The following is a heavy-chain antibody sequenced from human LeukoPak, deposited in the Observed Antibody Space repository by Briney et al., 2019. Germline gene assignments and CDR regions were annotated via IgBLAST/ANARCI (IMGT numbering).Heavy chain of an antibody. CDR3: ARDRSVLNDFTGRYYFDY. CDR1: GYTFTSYG. D-gene: IGHD1-26*01. J-gene: IGHJ4*02. V-gene: IGHV1-18*01. CDR2: ISAYNGNT. Sequence: GASVKVSCKASGYTFTSYGISWVRQAPGQGLEWMGWISAYNGNTNYAQKLQGRVTMATDTSTSTAYMELRSLRSDDTAVYYCARDRSVLNDFTGRYYFDYWGQGTLVTVSS.